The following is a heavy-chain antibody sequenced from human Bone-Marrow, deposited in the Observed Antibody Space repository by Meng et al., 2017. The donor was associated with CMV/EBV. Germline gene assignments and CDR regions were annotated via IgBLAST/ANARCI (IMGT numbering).Heavy chain of an antibody. CDR1: GGSISTNAYY. CDR3: ARIQVAYDSSSYYPSHFDY. CDR2: IYYTGST. V-gene: IGHV4-31*02. D-gene: IGHD3-22*01. J-gene: IGHJ4*02. Sequence: LRLSCSVSGGSISTNAYYWSWIRQHPGKGLEWIAFIYYTGSTYYNPSLKSRVTISVDTSKNQFSLKLSSVTAADTAVYYCARIQVAYDSSSYYPSHFDYWGQGTLVTVSS.